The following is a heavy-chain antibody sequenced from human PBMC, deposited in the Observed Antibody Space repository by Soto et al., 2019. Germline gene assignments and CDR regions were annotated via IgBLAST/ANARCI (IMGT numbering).Heavy chain of an antibody. CDR3: RAYSSSWTMDSDY. J-gene: IGHJ4*02. V-gene: IGHV3-21*01. CDR2: ISSSSSYI. CDR1: GFSFSYYS. D-gene: IGHD6-13*01. Sequence: EVQLVESGGGLVKPGGSLRLSCAASGFSFSYYSMNWVRQAPGKGLEWVSSISSSSSYIYYADSVKGRFTISRDNAKNSLYLQMNSLRAEDTAFYYCRAYSSSWTMDSDYWGQGTLVTVSS.